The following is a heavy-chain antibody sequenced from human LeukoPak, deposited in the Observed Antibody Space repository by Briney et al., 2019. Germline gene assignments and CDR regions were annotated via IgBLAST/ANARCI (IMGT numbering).Heavy chain of an antibody. CDR2: ISYDGSNK. D-gene: IGHD6-19*01. CDR3: ASPLGSVAGTAYYYYGMDV. CDR1: EITFSSDA. J-gene: IGHJ6*02. Sequence: GGSMRLSCAASEITFSSDAMHWVRQAPGKGLEWVAIISYDGSNKYYADSVKGRFTISRDNSKNTLYLQMNSLRAEDTAVYYCASPLGSVAGTAYYYYGMDVWGQGTTVTVSS. V-gene: IGHV3-30-3*01.